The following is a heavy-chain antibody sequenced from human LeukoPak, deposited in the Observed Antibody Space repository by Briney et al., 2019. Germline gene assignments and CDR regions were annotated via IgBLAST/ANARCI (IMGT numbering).Heavy chain of an antibody. CDR2: ISGDGGST. J-gene: IGHJ5*02. Sequence: GGSLRLSCAASGYTFDDYAMHWVRQAPGKGLEWVSLISGDGGSTYYADSVKGRFTISRDNSKNSLYLQMNSLRTEDTALYYCAGWGEWLVPNWFDPWVQGTLVTVSS. V-gene: IGHV3-43*02. CDR3: AGWGEWLVPNWFDP. D-gene: IGHD6-19*01. CDR1: GYTFDDYA.